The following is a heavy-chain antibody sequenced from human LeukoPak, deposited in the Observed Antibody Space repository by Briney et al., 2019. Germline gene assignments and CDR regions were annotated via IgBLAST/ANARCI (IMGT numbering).Heavy chain of an antibody. Sequence: GGSLRLSCAVSGFSFDDYCWHWSRQAPGKGLVWVSRISTDGSTTGYADSVKGRFTISRDNANNTLYLQMNSLRAEDTALYYWTRGRRALTSFDYWGQGILVTVSP. V-gene: IGHV3-74*01. CDR1: GFSFDDYC. CDR2: ISTDGSTT. CDR3: TRGRRALTSFDY. J-gene: IGHJ4*02. D-gene: IGHD3-9*01.